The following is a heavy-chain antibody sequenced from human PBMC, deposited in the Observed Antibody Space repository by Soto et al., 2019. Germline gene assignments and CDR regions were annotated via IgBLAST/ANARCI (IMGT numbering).Heavy chain of an antibody. CDR2: IYYSGST. CDR1: GGSISSYY. CDR3: ARDYRAGYYDSSGYPTSYGMDV. J-gene: IGHJ6*02. V-gene: IGHV4-59*01. D-gene: IGHD3-22*01. Sequence: SETLSLTCTVSGGSISSYYWSWIRQPPGKGLEWIGYIYYSGSTNYNPSLKSRVTISVDTSKNQFSLKLSSVTAADTAVYYCARDYRAGYYDSSGYPTSYGMDVWGQGTTVTVSS.